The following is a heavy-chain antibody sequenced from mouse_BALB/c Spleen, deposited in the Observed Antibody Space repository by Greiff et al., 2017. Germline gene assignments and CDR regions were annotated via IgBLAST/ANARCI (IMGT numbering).Heavy chain of an antibody. CDR1: GYTFTDYN. CDR3: ARWRTGTEFAY. Sequence: VQLQQSGPELVKPGASVKISCKASGYTFTDYNMHWVKQSHGKSLEWIGYIYPYNGGTGYNQKFKSKATLTVDNSSSTAYMELRSLTSEDSAVDYCARWRTGTEFAYWGQGTLVTVSA. D-gene: IGHD4-1*01. J-gene: IGHJ3*01. CDR2: IYPYNGGT. V-gene: IGHV1S29*02.